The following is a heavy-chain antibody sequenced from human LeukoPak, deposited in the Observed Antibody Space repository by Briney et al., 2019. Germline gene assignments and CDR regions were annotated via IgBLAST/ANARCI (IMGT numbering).Heavy chain of an antibody. CDR1: GYTFTGYY. V-gene: IGHV1-2*06. CDR3: ARVPHYDYVWGSYRYLSDY. J-gene: IGHJ4*02. Sequence: ASVKVSCKASGYTFTGYYMHWVRQAPGQGLEWMGRINPNSGGTNYAQKFQGRVAMTRDTSISTAYMELSSLRSEDTAVYYCARVPHYDYVWGSYRYLSDYWGQGTLVTVSS. CDR2: INPNSGGT. D-gene: IGHD3-16*02.